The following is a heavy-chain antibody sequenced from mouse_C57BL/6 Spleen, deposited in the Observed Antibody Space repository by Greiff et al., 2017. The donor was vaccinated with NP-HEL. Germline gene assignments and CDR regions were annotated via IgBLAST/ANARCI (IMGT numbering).Heavy chain of an antibody. CDR3: ARSDYYGSSWYFDV. J-gene: IGHJ1*03. V-gene: IGHV1-55*01. D-gene: IGHD1-1*01. Sequence: QVQLQQPGAELVKPGASVKMSCKASGYTFTSYWITWVKQRPGQGLEWIGDIYPGSGSTNYNEKFKSKATLTVDTAASTADRQLSSLTSEDSAVYYCARSDYYGSSWYFDVWGTGTTVTVSS. CDR2: IYPGSGST. CDR1: GYTFTSYW.